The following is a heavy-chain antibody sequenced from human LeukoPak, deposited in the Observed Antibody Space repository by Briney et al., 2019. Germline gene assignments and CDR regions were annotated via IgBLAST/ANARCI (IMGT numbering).Heavy chain of an antibody. CDR3: TRDRSRAEDD. CDR1: GFTFSGHW. V-gene: IGHV3-7*01. D-gene: IGHD1-14*01. J-gene: IGHJ4*02. CDR2: INQGGSDK. Sequence: GGSLRLTCAASGFTFSGHWMSWVRQAPGKGLEWVANINQGGSDKYYVDSVKGRFTISRDNANNLLYLQMNSLRGEDTAVYYCTRDRSRAEDDWGQGTLVTVSS.